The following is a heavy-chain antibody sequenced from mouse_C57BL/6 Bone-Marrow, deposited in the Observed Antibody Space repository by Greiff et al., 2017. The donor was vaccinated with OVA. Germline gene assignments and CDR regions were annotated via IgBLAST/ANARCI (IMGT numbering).Heavy chain of an antibody. CDR1: GYTFTSYG. J-gene: IGHJ4*01. CDR2: IYIGNGYT. Sequence: VQLKQSGAELVRPGSSVKMSCKTSGYTFTSYGINWVKQRPGQGLEWIGYIYIGNGYTEYNEKFKGKATLTSDTSSSTAYMQLSSLTSEDSEIYVCSLWQNDYYAMDYWGQGTSVTVSS. D-gene: IGHD1-1*02. V-gene: IGHV1-58*01. CDR3: SLWQNDYYAMDY.